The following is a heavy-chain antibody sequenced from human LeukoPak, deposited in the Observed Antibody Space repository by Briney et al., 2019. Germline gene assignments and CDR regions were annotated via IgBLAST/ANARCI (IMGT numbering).Heavy chain of an antibody. Sequence: SETLSLTCTVSGGSISSGSYYWSWIRQPAGKGLEWIGRIYTSGSTNYNPSLKSRVTISVDTSKNQFSLKLSSVTAADTAVYYCARAHSTVTTIYYYYYMDVWGKGTTVTVSS. CDR1: GGSISSGSYY. J-gene: IGHJ6*03. V-gene: IGHV4-61*02. CDR3: ARAHSTVTTIYYYYYMDV. D-gene: IGHD4-17*01. CDR2: IYTSGST.